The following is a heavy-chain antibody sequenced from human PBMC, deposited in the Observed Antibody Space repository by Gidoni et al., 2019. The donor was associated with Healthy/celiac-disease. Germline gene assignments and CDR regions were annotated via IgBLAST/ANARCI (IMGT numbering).Heavy chain of an antibody. Sequence: QVQLQESGPGLVKPSETLSLTCSVSGGSISSYYWSWIRQPPGKGLEWIGYIYYSGSTSYNPSLKSRVTMSVDTSKNQFSLRLSSVTAADTAIYYCVRGNSRAAAVVDYWGQGTLVTVSS. CDR2: IYYSGST. V-gene: IGHV4-59*01. CDR1: GGSISSYY. J-gene: IGHJ4*02. CDR3: VRGNSRAAAVVDY. D-gene: IGHD6-25*01.